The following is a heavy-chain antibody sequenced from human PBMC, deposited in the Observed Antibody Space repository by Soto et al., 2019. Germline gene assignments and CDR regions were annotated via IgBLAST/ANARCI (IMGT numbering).Heavy chain of an antibody. CDR2: IYYSGST. D-gene: IGHD2-21*01. CDR3: ARRGAYCGGDCYFHYYYYMDV. J-gene: IGHJ6*03. Sequence: SETLSLTCTVSGGSISSYYWSWIRQPPGKGLEWIGYIYYSGSTNYNPSLKSRVTISVDTSKNQFSLKLSSVTAADTAVYYCARRGAYCGGDCYFHYYYYMDVWGKGTTVTVYS. V-gene: IGHV4-59*01. CDR1: GGSISSYY.